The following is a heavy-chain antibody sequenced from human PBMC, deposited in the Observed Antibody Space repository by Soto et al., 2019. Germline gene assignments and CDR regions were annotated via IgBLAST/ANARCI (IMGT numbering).Heavy chain of an antibody. J-gene: IGHJ4*02. CDR2: IWYDGSNK. CDR3: ARDTGGGGYNFNN. CDR1: GFTFSSYG. D-gene: IGHD3-16*01. V-gene: IGHV3-33*01. Sequence: QVQLVESGGGVVQPGRSLRLSCAASGFTFSSYGMHWVRQAPDKGLEWVAVIWYDGSNKYYTDSVKGRFTISRDNSRNTLYLQMNSLRAEDTAVYYCARDTGGGGYNFNNWGQGTLVTVSS.